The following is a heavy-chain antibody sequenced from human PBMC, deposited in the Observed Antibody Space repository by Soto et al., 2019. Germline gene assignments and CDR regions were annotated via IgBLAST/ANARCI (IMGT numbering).Heavy chain of an antibody. Sequence: PGESLKISCKGSGHNFTTYWIGWVRQMPGKGLEWMGIIYPGDSDTRYSPSFQGQVTISADKSISTAYLQWSSLKASDTAMYYCARRASITWPFDSWGQGTLVTVSS. D-gene: IGHD6-13*01. J-gene: IGHJ4*02. CDR2: IYPGDSDT. CDR3: ARRASITWPFDS. V-gene: IGHV5-51*01. CDR1: GHNFTTYW.